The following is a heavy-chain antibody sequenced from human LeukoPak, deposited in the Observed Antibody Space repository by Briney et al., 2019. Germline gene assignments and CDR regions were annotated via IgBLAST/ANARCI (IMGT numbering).Heavy chain of an antibody. CDR2: IYSGGNT. CDR1: GFTFSRYA. CDR3: ARRAGEYSHPYDY. J-gene: IGHJ4*02. D-gene: IGHD4-17*01. Sequence: GGSLRLSCAPSGFTFSRYAMNWVRQAPGKGLEWVSFIYSGGNTHYSDSVKGRFTISRDNSRNTLYLQMNSLRAEDTAVYYCARRAGEYSHPYDYWGQGTLVTVSS. V-gene: IGHV3-23*05.